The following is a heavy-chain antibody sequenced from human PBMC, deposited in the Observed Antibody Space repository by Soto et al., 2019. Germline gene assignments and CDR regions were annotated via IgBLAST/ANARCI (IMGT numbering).Heavy chain of an antibody. J-gene: IGHJ4*02. CDR1: GVSFSDYY. CDR2: ISSSSSYT. V-gene: IGHV3-11*05. CDR3: ARVAPPQDY. Sequence: GSLRLSCAASGVSFSDYYMSWIRQAPGKGLEWVSYISSSSSYTNYADSVKGRFTISRDNAKNSLYLQMNSLRAEDTAVYYCARVAPPQDYWGQGTLVTVSS.